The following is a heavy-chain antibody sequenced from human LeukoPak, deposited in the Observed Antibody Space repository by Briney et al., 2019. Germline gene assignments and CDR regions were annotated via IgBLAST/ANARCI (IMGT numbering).Heavy chain of an antibody. Sequence: QTGGSLRLSCAASGFTFSSYWMSWVRQAPGKGLEWVANIKQDGSEKYYVDSVKGRFTISRDNAKNSLYLQMNSLRAEDTAVYYCARRGEGVITMVRGVIITPYYFDYWGQGTLVTISS. J-gene: IGHJ4*02. CDR1: GFTFSSYW. CDR2: IKQDGSEK. D-gene: IGHD3-10*01. CDR3: ARRGEGVITMVRGVIITPYYFDY. V-gene: IGHV3-7*01.